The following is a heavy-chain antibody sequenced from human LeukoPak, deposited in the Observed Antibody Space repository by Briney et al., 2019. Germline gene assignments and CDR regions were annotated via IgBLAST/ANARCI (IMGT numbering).Heavy chain of an antibody. CDR1: GFTFSSYA. J-gene: IGHJ3*02. D-gene: IGHD3-22*01. CDR3: AKDITMIVVVTDAFDI. V-gene: IGHV3-23*01. Sequence: PGGSLRLSCAASGFTFSSYAMGWVRQAPGKGLEWVSAISGSGGSTYYANSVKGRFTISRANSKNTLYMQMNSLRAEDTAVYYCAKDITMIVVVTDAFDIWGQGTMVTVSS. CDR2: ISGSGGST.